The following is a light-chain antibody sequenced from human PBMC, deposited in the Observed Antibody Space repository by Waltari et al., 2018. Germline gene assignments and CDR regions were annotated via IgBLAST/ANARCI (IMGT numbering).Light chain of an antibody. J-gene: IGLJ3*02. Sequence: QSALTQAASVSASPGPSINISCTGTSSDIGTYDYVSWFQQYPGRAPKLMIYDVRNRPLGVSNRFSGSKSGITASLRISGLLAEDEAYYYCSSYTSSTTWVFGGGTKLTVL. CDR2: DVR. CDR1: SSDIGTYDY. CDR3: SSYTSSTTWV. V-gene: IGLV2-14*01.